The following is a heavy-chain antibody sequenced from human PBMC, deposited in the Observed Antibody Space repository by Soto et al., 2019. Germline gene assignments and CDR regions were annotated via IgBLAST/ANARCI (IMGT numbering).Heavy chain of an antibody. V-gene: IGHV1-2*02. CDR2: VNPGNGTT. CDR3: ARDTYANFDY. CDR1: GYTFTAYY. Sequence: ASVKVSCKASGYTFTAYYMHWVRQATGQGLEWMGWVNPGNGTTSFAQKFQGRVTMTRDASISTAYMELSGLRSDDTAMYYCARDTYANFDYWGQGTLVTFSS. J-gene: IGHJ4*02. D-gene: IGHD2-8*01.